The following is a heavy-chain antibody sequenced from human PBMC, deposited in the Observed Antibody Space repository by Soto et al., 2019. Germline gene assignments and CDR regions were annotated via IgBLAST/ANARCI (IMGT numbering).Heavy chain of an antibody. D-gene: IGHD2-21*02. Sequence: QVQLVQSGAEEKKPGASVKVSCKASGYTFTSYAMHWVRQAPGQRLEWMGWINAGNGNTKYSQKFPGRVTITRDTSASTAYMELSSLRSEDTAVYYCARSMVVVTALDYWGQGTLVTVSS. V-gene: IGHV1-3*05. J-gene: IGHJ4*02. CDR3: ARSMVVVTALDY. CDR2: INAGNGNT. CDR1: GYTFTSYA.